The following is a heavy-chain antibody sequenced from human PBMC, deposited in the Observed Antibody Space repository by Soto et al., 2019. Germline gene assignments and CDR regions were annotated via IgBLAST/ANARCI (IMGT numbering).Heavy chain of an antibody. V-gene: IGHV5-51*01. CDR1: GYTFPSYW. CDR2: IYPGDSNT. J-gene: IGHJ6*02. CDR3: ARHAYDFWSGHPNPRYYYGMDV. Sequence: GESLTISCKGSGYTFPSYWIGWVRQMPGKGLEWMGIIYPGDSNTRYSPSLQGQVTISVDKSISTAYLQWSSLKATDTAMYYCARHAYDFWSGHPNPRYYYGMDVWGQGTTVTVSS. D-gene: IGHD3-3*01.